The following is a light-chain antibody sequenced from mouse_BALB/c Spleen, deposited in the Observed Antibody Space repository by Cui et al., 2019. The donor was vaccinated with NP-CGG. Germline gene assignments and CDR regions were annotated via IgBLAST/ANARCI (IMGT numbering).Light chain of an antibody. CDR1: TGAVTTSNY. J-gene: IGLJ1*01. V-gene: IGLV1*01. CDR2: GTN. CDR3: ALWYSNHWV. Sequence: QAVVNPESALTTSPGETVTLTCRSSTGAVTTSNYANWVQEKPDHLFTGLIGGTNNRAPGVPARFSGSLIGDKAALTITGAQTEDEAIYFCALWYSNHWVFGGGIKLTVL.